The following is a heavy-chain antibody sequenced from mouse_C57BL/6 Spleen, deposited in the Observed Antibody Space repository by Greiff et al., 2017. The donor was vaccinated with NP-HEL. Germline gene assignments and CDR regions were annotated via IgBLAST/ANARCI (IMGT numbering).Heavy chain of an antibody. CDR2: INPSSGYT. CDR1: GYTFTSYT. V-gene: IGHV1-4*01. D-gene: IGHD2-4*01. Sequence: VQLQQSGAELARPGASVKMSCKASGYTFTSYTMHWVKQRPGQGLEWIGYINPSSGYTKYNQKFKDKATLTADKSSSTAYMQLSSLTSEDSAVYYCASSFYYDYDGYYFDYWGQGTTLTVSS. J-gene: IGHJ2*01. CDR3: ASSFYYDYDGYYFDY.